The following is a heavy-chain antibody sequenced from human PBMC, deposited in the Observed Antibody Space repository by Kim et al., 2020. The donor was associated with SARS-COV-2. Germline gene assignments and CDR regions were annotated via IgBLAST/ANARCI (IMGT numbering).Heavy chain of an antibody. V-gene: IGHV3-21*01. D-gene: IGHD1-26*01. CDR2: ISSSSSYI. J-gene: IGHJ3*02. CDR3: ARDMVGATEWCAFDI. Sequence: GGSLRLSCAASGFTFSSYSMNWVRQAPGKGLEWVSSISSSSSYIYYADSVKGRFTISRDNAKNSLYLQMNSLRAEDTAVYYCARDMVGATEWCAFDIWGQGTMVTVSS. CDR1: GFTFSSYS.